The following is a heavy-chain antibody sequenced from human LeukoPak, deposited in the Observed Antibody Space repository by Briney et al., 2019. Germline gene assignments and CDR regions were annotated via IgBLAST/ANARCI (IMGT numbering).Heavy chain of an antibody. CDR1: GFSLSSYA. CDR2: ISSTDAGT. CDR3: AKAPVTSCRGAYCYPFDY. V-gene: IGHV3-23*01. Sequence: GGSLRLSCEASGFSLSSYAMSWGRQAPGKGLEWVSAISSTDAGTYHADSVRGRFTISRDSSKNTLYLQMNSLRAEDAAVYYCAKAPVTSCRGAYCYPFDYWGQGTLVTVSS. D-gene: IGHD2-21*01. J-gene: IGHJ4*02.